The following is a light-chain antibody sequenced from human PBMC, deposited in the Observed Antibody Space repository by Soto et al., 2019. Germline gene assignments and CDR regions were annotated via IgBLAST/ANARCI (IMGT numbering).Light chain of an antibody. CDR1: QSIAKN. Sequence: EIVMTQSPATLSVSPGERATLSCRASQSIAKNFAWYQQKPGQAPRLLIYGASSLLSGVPSRFSGSGSGTDFTLTISSLQPEDFATYYCQQSYRTPYTFGQGTKLETK. CDR2: GAS. CDR3: QQSYRTPYT. V-gene: IGKV3-15*01. J-gene: IGKJ2*01.